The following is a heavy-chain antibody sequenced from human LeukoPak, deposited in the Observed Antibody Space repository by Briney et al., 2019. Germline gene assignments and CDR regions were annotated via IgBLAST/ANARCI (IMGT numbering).Heavy chain of an antibody. CDR1: GSTFGDYA. D-gene: IGHD3-22*01. CDR2: IRSKAYGGTT. V-gene: IGHV3-49*04. Sequence: AGGSLRLSWTASGSTFGDYAMSWVRQAPGKGLEWVGFIRSKAYGGTTEYAASVKGRFTISRDDSKSIAYLQMNSLKTEDTAVYYCTRDGGGDYYDSSGYDHYFDYWGQGTLVTVSS. CDR3: TRDGGGDYYDSSGYDHYFDY. J-gene: IGHJ4*02.